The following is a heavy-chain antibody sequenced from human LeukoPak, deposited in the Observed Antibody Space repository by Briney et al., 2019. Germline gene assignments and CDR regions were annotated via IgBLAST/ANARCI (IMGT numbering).Heavy chain of an antibody. CDR3: ARESQPLPFDY. CDR1: GFTFSSYA. Sequence: GGSLRLSCAASGFTFSSYAMHWVRQAPGKGLEWVAVISYDGSNKYYADSVKGRFTISRDNSKNTLYLQMNSLRAEDTAVYYCARESQPLPFDYWGQGTPVTVSS. D-gene: IGHD6-25*01. J-gene: IGHJ4*02. V-gene: IGHV3-30-3*01. CDR2: ISYDGSNK.